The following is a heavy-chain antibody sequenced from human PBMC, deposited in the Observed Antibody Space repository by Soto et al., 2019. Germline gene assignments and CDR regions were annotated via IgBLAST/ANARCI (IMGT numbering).Heavy chain of an antibody. J-gene: IGHJ3*02. CDR3: ARNNMIVVVGGAFDI. D-gene: IGHD3-22*01. CDR1: GFTFSSYA. CDR2: ISGSGGST. V-gene: IGHV3-23*01. Sequence: PGGSLRLSCAASGFTFSSYAMSWVRQAPGKGLEWVSAISGSGGSTYYADSVKGRFTISRDNSKNTLYLQMNSLRAEDTAVYYCARNNMIVVVGGAFDIWGQGTMVTVSS.